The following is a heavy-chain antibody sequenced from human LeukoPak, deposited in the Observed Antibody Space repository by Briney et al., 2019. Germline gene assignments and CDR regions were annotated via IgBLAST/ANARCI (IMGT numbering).Heavy chain of an antibody. D-gene: IGHD3-22*01. J-gene: IGHJ3*02. Sequence: GASVKVSCKASGGTFSSYSISWVRQAPGQGLEWMGRIIPILGIANYAQKFQGRVTITADKSTNTPSMELSSLRSEDTAVYYCAREYYYDSSGYYGDAFDIWGQGTMVTVSS. V-gene: IGHV1-69*04. CDR3: AREYYYDSSGYYGDAFDI. CDR2: IIPILGIA. CDR1: GGTFSSYS.